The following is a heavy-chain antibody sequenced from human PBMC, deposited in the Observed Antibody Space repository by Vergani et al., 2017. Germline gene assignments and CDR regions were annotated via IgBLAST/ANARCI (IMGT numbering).Heavy chain of an antibody. D-gene: IGHD1-26*01. J-gene: IGHJ5*02. CDR1: GGPFSSYA. Sequence: QVQLVQSGAEVKKPGSSVKVSCKASGGPFSSYAISWVRQAPGQGLEWMGGIIPIFGTANYAQKFQGRVTITADKSTSTAFMELSGLRSEVTAVYYGAKGEGGYWFDPWGQGTLVTVSS. V-gene: IGHV1-69*06. CDR2: IIPIFGTA. CDR3: AKGEGGYWFDP.